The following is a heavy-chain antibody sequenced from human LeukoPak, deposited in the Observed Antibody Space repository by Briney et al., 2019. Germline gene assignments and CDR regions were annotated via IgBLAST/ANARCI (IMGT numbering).Heavy chain of an antibody. D-gene: IGHD5-24*01. J-gene: IGHJ4*02. Sequence: PSETLSLTCAVYGGSFSGYYWSWIRQPPGKGLEWIGEINHSGSTNYNPSLKSRVTISVDTSKNQFSLKLSSVTAADTAVYYCARQDPGYTDRAIGYWGQGTLVTVSS. CDR1: GGSFSGYY. CDR3: ARQDPGYTDRAIGY. CDR2: INHSGST. V-gene: IGHV4-34*01.